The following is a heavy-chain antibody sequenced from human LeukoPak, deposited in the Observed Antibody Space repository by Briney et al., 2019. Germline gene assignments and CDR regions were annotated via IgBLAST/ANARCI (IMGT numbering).Heavy chain of an antibody. CDR1: GGSISSSNW. CDR2: IYHSGST. CDR3: ARERYSSGWSGTYYFDY. J-gene: IGHJ4*02. D-gene: IGHD6-19*01. Sequence: KPSETLSLTCAVSGGSISSSNWWSWVRQPPGKGLEWIGEIYHSGSTNHNPSLKSRVTISVDKSKNQFSLKLSSVTAADTAVYYCARERYSSGWSGTYYFDYWGQGTLVTVSS. V-gene: IGHV4-4*02.